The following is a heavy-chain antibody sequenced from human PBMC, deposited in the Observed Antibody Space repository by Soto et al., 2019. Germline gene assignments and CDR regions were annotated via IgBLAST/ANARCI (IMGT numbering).Heavy chain of an antibody. CDR1: GGAISSSNW. CDR3: ARGYSRGWSDTERNLFDP. J-gene: IGHJ5*01. D-gene: IGHD6-19*01. V-gene: IGHV4-4*02. Sequence: PSETLTLTCAVSGGAISSSNWCSWVRQPPRKGLGWIGKVNHSGSTTYTRSLKSLVTISVDKSKNQFSLNLSSVTAADTAVYYCARGYSRGWSDTERNLFDPWGQGTPVTVSS. CDR2: VNHSGST.